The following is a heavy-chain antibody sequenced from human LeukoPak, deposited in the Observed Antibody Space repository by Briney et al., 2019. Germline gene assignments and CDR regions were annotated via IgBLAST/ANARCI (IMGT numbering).Heavy chain of an antibody. Sequence: PGGSLRLSCAASGFTVTSNYMSWVRQAPGKGLEWVSVIYSDGNTYYADSVKGRFTISRDNSKNTLYLQMNSLRAEDTAVYYCAGDRPPGHDAFDIWGQGTMVTVSS. CDR3: AGDRPPGHDAFDI. CDR1: GFTVTSNY. CDR2: IYSDGNT. V-gene: IGHV3-66*01. J-gene: IGHJ3*02.